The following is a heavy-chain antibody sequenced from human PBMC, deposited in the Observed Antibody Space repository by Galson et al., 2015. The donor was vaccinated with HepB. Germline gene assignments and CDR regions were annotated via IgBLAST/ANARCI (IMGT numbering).Heavy chain of an antibody. CDR1: GFTFDDYG. Sequence: SLRLSCAASGFTFDDYGMSWVRQAPGKGLEWVSGINWNGGSTGYADSVKGRFTISRDNAKNSLYLQMNSLRAEDTALYYCARNGIFTSSTILSEEDSSGYYTGMDVWGQGTTVTVSS. CDR3: ARNGIFTSSTILSEEDSSGYYTGMDV. D-gene: IGHD3-22*01. CDR2: INWNGGST. J-gene: IGHJ6*02. V-gene: IGHV3-20*04.